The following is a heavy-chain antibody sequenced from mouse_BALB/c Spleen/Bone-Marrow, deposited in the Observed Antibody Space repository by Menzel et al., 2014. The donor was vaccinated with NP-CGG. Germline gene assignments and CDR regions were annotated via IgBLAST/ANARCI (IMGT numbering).Heavy chain of an antibody. CDR2: INPDSSTI. J-gene: IGHJ1*01. CDR3: ARLNYYGNLFV. D-gene: IGHD1-1*01. Sequence: EVQGVESGGGLVQPGGSLKLSCAASGFDFSRYWMSWVRQAPGKGLEWIGEINPDSSTIDYTPSLKDKFIISRDNAKSTLYLQMSKVRSEDTALYYCARLNYYGNLFVWGAGTTVTVSS. CDR1: GFDFSRYW. V-gene: IGHV4-1*02.